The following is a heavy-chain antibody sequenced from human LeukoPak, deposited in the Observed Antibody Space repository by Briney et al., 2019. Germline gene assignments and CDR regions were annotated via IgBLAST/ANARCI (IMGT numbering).Heavy chain of an antibody. Sequence: GGSLRLSCAASGFTFSSYSMNWVRQAPGKGLEWVSSISSSSSYIYYADSVKGRFTISRDNAKNSLYLQMNSLRAEDTAVYYCARRWLFDGAIDIWGQGTMVTVSS. CDR2: ISSSSSYI. CDR1: GFTFSSYS. D-gene: IGHD2-15*01. J-gene: IGHJ3*02. V-gene: IGHV3-21*01. CDR3: ARRWLFDGAIDI.